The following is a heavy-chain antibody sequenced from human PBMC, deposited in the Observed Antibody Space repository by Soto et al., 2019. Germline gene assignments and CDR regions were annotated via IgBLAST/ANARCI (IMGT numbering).Heavy chain of an antibody. CDR3: ARNPCGGSGGSCYSGGYYYYHSGMDV. CDR1: GGSISSINNHFSNHY. V-gene: IGHV4-59*11. D-gene: IGHD2-15*01. CDR2: ISYIGST. Sequence: SETLSLTCTVSGGSISSINNHFSNHYCSWIRLSPGKGLEWIGYISYIGSTHYNPSLKSRVTISVDTSKNQFSLKLSSVTAADTAVYYCARNPCGGSGGSCYSGGYYYYHSGMDVWGQGTTVTVSS. J-gene: IGHJ6*02.